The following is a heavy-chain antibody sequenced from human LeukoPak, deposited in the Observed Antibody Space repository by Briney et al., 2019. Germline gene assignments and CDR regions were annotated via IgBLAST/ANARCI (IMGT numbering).Heavy chain of an antibody. Sequence: SQTLSLTCAISGDCVSRNRAVWKWIRQSPPRGVEWRVRTYYRSKWSNDYAVSVKSPIPIKPDPSKNQFSLQVNSVAPDDTGVYYCARLVGGSPDYWRQGTLVTVSS. D-gene: IGHD2-15*01. V-gene: IGHV6-1*01. CDR1: GDCVSRNRAV. CDR3: ARLVGGSPDY. J-gene: IGHJ4*02. CDR2: TYYRSKWSN.